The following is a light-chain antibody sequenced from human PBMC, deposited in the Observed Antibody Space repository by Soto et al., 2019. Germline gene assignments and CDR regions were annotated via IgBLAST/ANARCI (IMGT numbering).Light chain of an antibody. J-gene: IGLJ1*01. CDR1: SSDIGNYNL. CDR3: FSYAGAGPFV. V-gene: IGLV2-23*02. Sequence: QSALTQPASVSGSPGQSITISCTGTSSDIGNYNLVSWFQQHPGKAPKLFIYEVNRRPSGVSDRLSGSKSANTASLTISGLQAEDEADYYCFSYAGAGPFVFGTGTKVTGL. CDR2: EVN.